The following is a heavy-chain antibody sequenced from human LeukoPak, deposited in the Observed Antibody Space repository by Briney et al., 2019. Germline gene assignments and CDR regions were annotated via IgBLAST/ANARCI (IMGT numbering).Heavy chain of an antibody. V-gene: IGHV4-59*11. CDR2: IYYSGST. Sequence: SETLSLTCTVSGGSISSHYWSWIRQPPGKGLEWIGYIYYSGSTNYNPSLKSRVTISVDTSKNQFSLKLSSVTAADTAVYYCARASRDAYGDFTAYFDYWGQGTLVTVSS. CDR3: ARASRDAYGDFTAYFDY. CDR1: GGSISSHY. D-gene: IGHD4-17*01. J-gene: IGHJ4*02.